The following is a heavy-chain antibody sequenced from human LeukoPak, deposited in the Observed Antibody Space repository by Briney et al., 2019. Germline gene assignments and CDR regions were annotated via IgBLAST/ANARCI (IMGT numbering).Heavy chain of an antibody. J-gene: IGHJ5*02. CDR2: IYHSGST. Sequence: PSGTLSLTCAVSGGSISSSNWWSWVRQPPGKGLEWIGEIYHSGSTNYNPSLKSRVTISVDKSKNQFSLKLSSVTAADTAVYYCARIIVVVPAANLWFDPWGQGTLVTVSS. CDR1: GGSISSSNW. D-gene: IGHD2-2*01. V-gene: IGHV4-4*02. CDR3: ARIIVVVPAANLWFDP.